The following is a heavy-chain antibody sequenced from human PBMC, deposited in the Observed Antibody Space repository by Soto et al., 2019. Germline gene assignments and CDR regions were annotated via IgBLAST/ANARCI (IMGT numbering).Heavy chain of an antibody. V-gene: IGHV3-7*01. Sequence: PVGSLRLSCVASGFTFSSYWMSWVRQAPGKGLEWVANIKQDGSEKYYVDSVRGRFTISRDNAKNSLYLQMNSLRAEDTAIYYCATSRTFDYWGQGTLVTVSS. CDR2: IKQDGSEK. D-gene: IGHD6-13*01. J-gene: IGHJ4*02. CDR1: GFTFSSYW. CDR3: ATSRTFDY.